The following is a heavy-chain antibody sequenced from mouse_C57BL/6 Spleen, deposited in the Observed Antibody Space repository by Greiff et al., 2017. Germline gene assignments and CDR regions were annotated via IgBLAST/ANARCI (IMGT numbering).Heavy chain of an antibody. CDR1: GYTFTSYW. CDR2: IDPSDSYT. CDR3: ARSTMYFYYFAY. Sequence: VKLMESGAELVKPGASVKLSCKASGYTFTSYWMQWVKQRPGQGLEWIGEIDPSDSYTKYNQKSKGKATLTVDTPTSTAYMQLSSLTSEDSEIYYCARSTMYFYYFAYWGQGTTLTVSS. J-gene: IGHJ2*01. V-gene: IGHV1-50*01. D-gene: IGHD2-1*01.